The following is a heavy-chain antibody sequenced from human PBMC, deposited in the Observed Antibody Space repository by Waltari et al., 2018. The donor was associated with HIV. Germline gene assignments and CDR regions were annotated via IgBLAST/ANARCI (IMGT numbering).Heavy chain of an antibody. D-gene: IGHD1-26*01. J-gene: IGHJ4*02. CDR2: IYHSGST. CDR1: GGSISSSNW. CDR3: ASGMSRGRYLYYFDY. V-gene: IGHV4-4*02. Sequence: QVQLQESGPGLVQPSGTLSLTCAVSGGSISSSNWWSWVRQPPGKGLEWIGEIYHSGSTNYNPPLKSRVTISVDKSKNPFSLKLSFVTAADTAVYYCASGMSRGRYLYYFDYWGQGTLVTVSP.